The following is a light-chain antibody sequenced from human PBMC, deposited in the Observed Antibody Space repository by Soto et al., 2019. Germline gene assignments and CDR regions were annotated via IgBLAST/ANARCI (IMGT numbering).Light chain of an antibody. V-gene: IGKV3-11*01. Sequence: EIVLTQSPATLSLSPGERATLSCRASQSVSSYLAWYQQKPGQAPRLLIYDASNRATGIPVRFSGSGSGTDFTLTISSLEPEDFAVYYCQQRSNWPVLSFGPGTKVDIK. CDR3: QQRSNWPVLS. J-gene: IGKJ3*01. CDR1: QSVSSY. CDR2: DAS.